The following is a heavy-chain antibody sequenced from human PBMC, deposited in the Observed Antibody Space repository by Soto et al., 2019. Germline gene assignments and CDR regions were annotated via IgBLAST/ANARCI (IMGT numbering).Heavy chain of an antibody. CDR3: ARWLVAATEAPTDYGMDV. J-gene: IGHJ6*02. CDR2: IIPIFGTA. D-gene: IGHD2-15*01. CDR1: GGTFSSYA. Sequence: QVQLVQSGAEVKKPGSSVKVSCKASGGTFSSYAISWVRQAPGQGLEWMGGIIPIFGTANYAQKFQGRVTITADKSTSTAYMELRSLRSEDTAVYYCARWLVAATEAPTDYGMDVGGQGTTVSVSS. V-gene: IGHV1-69*06.